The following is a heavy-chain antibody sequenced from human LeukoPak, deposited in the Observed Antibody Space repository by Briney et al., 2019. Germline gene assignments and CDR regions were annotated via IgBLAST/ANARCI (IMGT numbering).Heavy chain of an antibody. V-gene: IGHV3-33*06. D-gene: IGHD4-11*01. CDR1: GFTFSSYG. J-gene: IGHJ4*02. CDR3: ANSDYSNYLYYFDY. CDR2: IWYDGSNK. Sequence: GGSLRLSCAASGFTFSSYGMHWVRQAPGKGLEWVAVIWYDGSNKYYADSVKGRFTISRDNSKNTLYLQMNSLRAEDTAVYYCANSDYSNYLYYFDYWGQGTLVTVSS.